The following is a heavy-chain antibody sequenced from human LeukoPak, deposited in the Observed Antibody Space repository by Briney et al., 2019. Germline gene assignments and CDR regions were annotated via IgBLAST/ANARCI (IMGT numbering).Heavy chain of an antibody. CDR1: GYTFTSYG. Sequence: GASVKVSCKASGYTFTSYGISWVRQAPGQGLEWMGWISAYNGNTNYAQKLQGRVTMTTDTSKSTAYMELRSLRSDDTAVYYCAREYYDFWSGYFSGGTDYYYMDVWGKGTTVTVSS. CDR2: ISAYNGNT. D-gene: IGHD3-3*01. V-gene: IGHV1-18*01. J-gene: IGHJ6*03. CDR3: AREYYDFWSGYFSGGTDYYYMDV.